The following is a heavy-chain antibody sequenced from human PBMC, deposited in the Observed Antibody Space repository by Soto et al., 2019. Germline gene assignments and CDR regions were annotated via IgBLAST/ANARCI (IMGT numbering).Heavy chain of an antibody. Sequence: EVQLVESGGGLVQPGGSLRLSCAASGFTFSTYWMTWVRQPPGKGLEWVANMDQDGGETYYVDSVRGRFTVSSDKARNSLHLQMISLRVEDTAVYYCVCGGNFFIYWGQGTQATVSP. V-gene: IGHV3-7*01. J-gene: IGHJ4*02. CDR2: MDQDGGET. CDR3: VCGGNFFIY. D-gene: IGHD3-16*01. CDR1: GFTFSTYW.